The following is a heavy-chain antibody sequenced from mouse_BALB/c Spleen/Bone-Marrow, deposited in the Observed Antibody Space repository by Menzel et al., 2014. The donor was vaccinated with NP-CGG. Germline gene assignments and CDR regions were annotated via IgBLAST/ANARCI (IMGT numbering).Heavy chain of an antibody. CDR3: ARLGNWYFDV. J-gene: IGHJ1*01. CDR2: ISSGGSYT. D-gene: IGHD1-1*02. CDR1: GLAFSSYD. V-gene: IGHV5-9*02. Sequence: EVQLVESGGGLVKPGGSLKLSCAASGLAFSSYDMSWVRQTPEKRLEWVATISSGGSYTYYPDSVKGRFTISRDNARNTLYLQMSSLRSEDTALYYCARLGNWYFDVWGAGTTVTVSS.